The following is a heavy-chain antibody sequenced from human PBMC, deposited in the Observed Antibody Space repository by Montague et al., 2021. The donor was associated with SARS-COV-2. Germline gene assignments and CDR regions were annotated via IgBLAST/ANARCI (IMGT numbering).Heavy chain of an antibody. CDR1: GFTFSSFA. V-gene: IGHV3-30*04. CDR2: ISYGGGNQ. J-gene: IGHJ6*02. Sequence: SLRLSCAASGFTFSSFAMHWVRQAPGKGLEWVAVISYGGGNQYYADSVKGRFIISRDNSKDTLYLEMNSLRGEDTAEYYCARVGHSISSGYRGAAWYAMDVWGQGTTVTASS. CDR3: ARVGHSISSGYRGAAWYAMDV. D-gene: IGHD3-10*01.